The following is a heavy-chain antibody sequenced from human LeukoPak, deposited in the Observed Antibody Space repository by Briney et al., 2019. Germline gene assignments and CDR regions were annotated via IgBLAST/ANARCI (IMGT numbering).Heavy chain of an antibody. CDR3: ARDRQYYDFWSGTLDY. CDR2: IWYDGSNK. CDR1: GFTFSSYG. J-gene: IGHJ4*02. D-gene: IGHD3-3*01. V-gene: IGHV3-33*01. Sequence: GRSLRLSCAASGFTFSSYGMHWVRQAPGKGLEWVAVIWYDGSNKYYADSVKGRFTISRDNSKNTLYLQMNSLRAEDTAVYYCARDRQYYDFWSGTLDYWGQGTLVTVSS.